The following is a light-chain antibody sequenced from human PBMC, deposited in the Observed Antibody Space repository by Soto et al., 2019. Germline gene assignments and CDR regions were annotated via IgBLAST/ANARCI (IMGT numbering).Light chain of an antibody. J-gene: IGKJ5*01. CDR1: QSVSSY. Sequence: EIVLTQSPATLSLSPGERATLSCRASQSVSSYLAWYQQKPGQAPRLLIYDASNRATGIPARFSGSGCGTDFTRTISSLEPEDFAVYYCQQRSNWPQITFGQGTRLEIK. V-gene: IGKV3-11*01. CDR2: DAS. CDR3: QQRSNWPQIT.